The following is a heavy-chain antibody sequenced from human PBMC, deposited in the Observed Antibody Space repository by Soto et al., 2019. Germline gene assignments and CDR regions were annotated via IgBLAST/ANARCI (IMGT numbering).Heavy chain of an antibody. CDR2: ISSSSSTI. J-gene: IGHJ6*03. V-gene: IGHV3-48*01. CDR3: ARVGNYYYYYMVV. D-gene: IGHD6-13*01. Sequence: EVQLVESGGGLVQPGGSLRLSCAASGFTFSSYSMNWVRQAPGKGLEWVSYISSSSSTIYYADSVKGRFTISRDNAKNSLYLQMNSLRAEDTAVYYCARVGNYYYYYMVVWGKGTTVTVSS. CDR1: GFTFSSYS.